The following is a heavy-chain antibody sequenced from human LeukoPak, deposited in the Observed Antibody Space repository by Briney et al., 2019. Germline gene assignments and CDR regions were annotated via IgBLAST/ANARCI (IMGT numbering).Heavy chain of an antibody. CDR3: ARGGRDCSSTSCYGGYYYYYMDV. V-gene: IGHV3-30*02. CDR1: GFTFSSYG. Sequence: PGGSLRLSCAASGFTFSSYGMHWVRQAPGKGLEWVAFIRYDGSNKYYADSVKGRFTISRDNSKNTLYLQMNSLRAEDTAVYYCARGGRDCSSTSCYGGYYYYYMDVWGKGTTVTVSS. CDR2: IRYDGSNK. D-gene: IGHD2-2*01. J-gene: IGHJ6*03.